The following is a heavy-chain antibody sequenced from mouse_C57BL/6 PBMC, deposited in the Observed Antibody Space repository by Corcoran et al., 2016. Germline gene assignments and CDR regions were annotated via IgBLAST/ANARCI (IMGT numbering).Heavy chain of an antibody. D-gene: IGHD2-5*01. Sequence: QIQLVQSGPELKKHGETVKISCKASGYTFTTYGMSWVKQAPGKGLKWMGWINTYSGVPTYADDFKGRFAFSLETSASTAYLQINNLKNEDTATYFCARDYSNYGFAYWGQGTLVTVSA. V-gene: IGHV9-3*01. CDR1: GYTFTTYG. CDR2: INTYSGVP. J-gene: IGHJ3*01. CDR3: ARDYSNYGFAY.